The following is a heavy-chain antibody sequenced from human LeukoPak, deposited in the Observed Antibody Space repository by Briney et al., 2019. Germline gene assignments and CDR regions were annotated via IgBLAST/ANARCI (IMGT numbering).Heavy chain of an antibody. V-gene: IGHV3-53*01. CDR2: IYSGGNT. CDR3: ARGRSGSYYDY. J-gene: IGHJ4*02. D-gene: IGHD1-26*01. CDR1: GFTFSSYA. Sequence: GGSLRLSCAASGFTFSSYAMSWVRQAPGKGLEWVSVIYSGGNTYYADSVKGRFTISRDNCKNTLYLQMSSLRAEDTAVYYCARGRSGSYYDYWGQGTLVTVSS.